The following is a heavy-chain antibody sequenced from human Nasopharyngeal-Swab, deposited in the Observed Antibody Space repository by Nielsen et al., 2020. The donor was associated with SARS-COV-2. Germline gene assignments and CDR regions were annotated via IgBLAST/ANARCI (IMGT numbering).Heavy chain of an antibody. V-gene: IGHV5-10-1*01. J-gene: IGHJ5*02. D-gene: IGHD5-18*01. CDR2: IDPSDSYT. Sequence: VCQMPGKGLEWMGRIDPSDSYTNYSPSFQGHVTISADKSISTAYLQWSSLKTSDTAMYYCARSDTAMGVGHWGQGTLVTVSS. CDR3: ARSDTAMGVGH.